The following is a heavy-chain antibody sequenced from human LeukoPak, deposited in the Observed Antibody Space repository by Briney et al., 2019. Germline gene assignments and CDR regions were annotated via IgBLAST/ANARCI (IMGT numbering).Heavy chain of an antibody. Sequence: GGSLRLSFAASGFTFSSYAMSWVRQAPGKGLEWVSAMSGSGGSTYYADSVKGRFSISRDNAKNSLYLQMNSLRAEDTAVYYCARDMVGATFTIDYWGQGTLVTVSS. D-gene: IGHD1-26*01. CDR2: MSGSGGST. CDR3: ARDMVGATFTIDY. J-gene: IGHJ4*02. V-gene: IGHV3-23*01. CDR1: GFTFSSYA.